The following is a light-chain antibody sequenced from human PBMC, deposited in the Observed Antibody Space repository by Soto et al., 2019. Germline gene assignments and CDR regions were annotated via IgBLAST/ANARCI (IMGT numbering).Light chain of an antibody. J-gene: IGKJ1*01. V-gene: IGKV3-20*01. CDR2: GAS. CDR1: QSVSNNY. CDR3: QQYGSSPRT. Sequence: EIVLPKSHGTLSLSPGERATLSCRASQSVSNNYLAWYQQKPGQAPRLLIYGASSRATGIPDKFSGSGSGTDFTLTISRLEPEDFAVYYCQQYGSSPRTFGQGTKVAIK.